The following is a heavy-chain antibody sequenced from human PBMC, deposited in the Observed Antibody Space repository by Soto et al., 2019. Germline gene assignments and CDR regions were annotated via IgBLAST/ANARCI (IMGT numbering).Heavy chain of an antibody. CDR1: GFTFDDYA. CDR2: ISWNTGSI. Sequence: SLRLSCAVSGFTFDDYAIHWVRQAPGKGLEWVSGISWNTGSISYADSVKGRSTISSDTAKNSLYLQMNSLRREDTALYYCAKDTLNGTTFGMDVWGQGTTVTVSS. V-gene: IGHV3-9*01. D-gene: IGHD1-20*01. CDR3: AKDTLNGTTFGMDV. J-gene: IGHJ6*02.